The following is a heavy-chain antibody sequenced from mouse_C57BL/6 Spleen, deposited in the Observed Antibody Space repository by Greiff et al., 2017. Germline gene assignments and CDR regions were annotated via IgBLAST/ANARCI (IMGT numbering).Heavy chain of an antibody. CDR3: ARFDYENYYAMDY. D-gene: IGHD2-4*01. CDR1: GYSFTSYY. V-gene: IGHV1-66*01. Sequence: QVHVKQSGPELVKPGASVKISCKASGYSFTSYYIHWVKQRPGQGLEWIGWIYPGSGNTKYNEKFKGKATLTADTSSSTAYMQLSSLTSEDSAVYYCARFDYENYYAMDYWGQGTSVTVSS. CDR2: IYPGSGNT. J-gene: IGHJ4*01.